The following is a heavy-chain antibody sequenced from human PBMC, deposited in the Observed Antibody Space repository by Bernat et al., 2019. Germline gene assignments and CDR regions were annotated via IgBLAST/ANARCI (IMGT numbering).Heavy chain of an antibody. J-gene: IGHJ4*02. Sequence: QVQVVESGGGVVQPGRSLRLSCAASGFTFNNYGIHWVRQAPGKGLEWVAMISYDGSNKYYADSVKGRFTISRDNSKNTLYLQMNSLRAEDTAVYYCAKASQPYVYDNSGEIDYWGQGTLVTVSS. CDR1: GFTFNNYG. V-gene: IGHV3-30*18. D-gene: IGHD3-22*01. CDR2: ISYDGSNK. CDR3: AKASQPYVYDNSGEIDY.